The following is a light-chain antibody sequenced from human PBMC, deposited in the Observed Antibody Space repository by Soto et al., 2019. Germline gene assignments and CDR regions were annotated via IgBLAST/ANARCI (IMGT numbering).Light chain of an antibody. Sequence: DIQMTQSPTTLSAPVGDRVPITCRASQSISNWLAWYQQKPGKAPNLLIYKASSLKSGVPSRFSGSGSGTEFTLTISSLQPDDFATYYCQQYDTYWTFGQGTKVDI. J-gene: IGKJ1*01. V-gene: IGKV1-5*03. CDR2: KAS. CDR1: QSISNW. CDR3: QQYDTYWT.